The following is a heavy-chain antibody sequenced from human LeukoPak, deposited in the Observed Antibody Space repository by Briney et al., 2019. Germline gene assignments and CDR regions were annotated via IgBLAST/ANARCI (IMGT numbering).Heavy chain of an antibody. J-gene: IGHJ4*02. V-gene: IGHV3-49*04. D-gene: IGHD5-12*01. CDR2: IRSKAYGGTT. Sequence: PGGSLRLSCTASGFTFGDYAMSWVRQAPGKGLEWVGFIRSKAYGGTTEYAASVKGRFTISRDDSKSIAYPQMNSLKTEDTAVYYCTRDRYSGYDFDYWGQGTLVTVSS. CDR3: TRDRYSGYDFDY. CDR1: GFTFGDYA.